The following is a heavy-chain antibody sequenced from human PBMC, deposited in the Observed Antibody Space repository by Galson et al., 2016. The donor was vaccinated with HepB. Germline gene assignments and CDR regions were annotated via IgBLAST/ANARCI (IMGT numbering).Heavy chain of an antibody. CDR3: AKDKGGFEGPFEY. CDR2: INNNDDST. V-gene: IGHV3-23*01. D-gene: IGHD5-12*01. Sequence: SLRLSCAASGFTFSNYAMTWVRQAPGKGLEWIPTINNNDDSTYYADSVQGRFTISRDNAKKSLYLQMNSLRAEDTALYYCAKDKGGFEGPFEYWGQGTLVTVSS. J-gene: IGHJ4*02. CDR1: GFTFSNYA.